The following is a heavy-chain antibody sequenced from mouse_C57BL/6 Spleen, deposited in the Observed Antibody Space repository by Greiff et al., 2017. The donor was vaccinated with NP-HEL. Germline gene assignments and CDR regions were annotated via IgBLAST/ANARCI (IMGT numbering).Heavy chain of an antibody. CDR2: IDPETGGT. D-gene: IGHD1-1*01. CDR1: GYTFTDYE. J-gene: IGHJ4*01. Sequence: LQESGAELVRPGASVTLSCKASGYTFTDYEMHWVKQTPVHGLEWIGAIDPETGGTAYNQKFKGKAILTADKSSSTAYMELRSLTSEDSAVYYCTRKKITTVVAPVYAMDYWGQGTSVTVSS. V-gene: IGHV1-15*01. CDR3: TRKKITTVVAPVYAMDY.